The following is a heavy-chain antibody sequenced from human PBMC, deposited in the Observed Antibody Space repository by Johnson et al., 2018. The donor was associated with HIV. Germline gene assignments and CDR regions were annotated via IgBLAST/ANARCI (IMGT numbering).Heavy chain of an antibody. Sequence: QVQLVESGGGVIQPGRSLRISCAASGFTFSSYAMHWVRQAPGKGLEWVAVISYDGSNKYYADSVKGRFTISRDNAKNSLYLQMNSLRAEDTAVYYCARSPLGSGSYVDIWGQGTMVTVSS. D-gene: IGHD3-10*01. CDR1: GFTFSSYA. J-gene: IGHJ3*02. V-gene: IGHV3-30-3*01. CDR3: ARSPLGSGSYVDI. CDR2: ISYDGSNK.